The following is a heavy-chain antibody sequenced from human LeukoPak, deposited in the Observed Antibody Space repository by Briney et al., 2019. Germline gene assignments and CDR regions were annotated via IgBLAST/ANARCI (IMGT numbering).Heavy chain of an antibody. CDR1: GGSFSGYY. V-gene: IGHV4-34*01. CDR3: ASRYPTVGPARASYYFDY. Sequence: PSETLSLTCAVYGGSFSGYYWSWIRQPPGKGLEWIGEINHSGSTNYNPSLKSRVTISVDTSKNQFSLKLSSVTAADTAVYYCASRYPTVGPARASYYFDYWGQGTLVTVSS. D-gene: IGHD1-14*01. J-gene: IGHJ4*02. CDR2: INHSGST.